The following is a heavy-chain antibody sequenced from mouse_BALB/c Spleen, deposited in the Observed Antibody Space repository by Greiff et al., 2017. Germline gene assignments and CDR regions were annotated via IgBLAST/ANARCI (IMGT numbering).Heavy chain of an antibody. V-gene: IGHV14-4*02. CDR3: NARGQGFAY. CDR2: IDPENGDT. CDR1: GFNIKDYY. Sequence: VQLQQSGAELVRSGASVKLSCTASGFNIKDYYMHWVKQRPEQGLEWIGWIDPENGDTEYAPKFQGKATMTADTSSNTAYLQLSSLTSEDTAVYYCNARGQGFAYWGQGTLVTVSA. J-gene: IGHJ3*01.